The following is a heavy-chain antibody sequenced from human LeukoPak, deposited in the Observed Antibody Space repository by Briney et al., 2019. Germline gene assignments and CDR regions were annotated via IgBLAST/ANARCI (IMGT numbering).Heavy chain of an antibody. CDR3: AKTQGYYDA. J-gene: IGHJ5*02. V-gene: IGHV3-23*01. Sequence: PGGSLRLSCVASGFTFSNYAMSWVRQAPGKGLELVSGIYGSDNKTVYGDAVKGRFTISRDNSKNTLYLQMNSLRADDTAVYYCAKTQGYYDAWGQGALVTVSS. CDR1: GFTFSNYA. CDR2: IYGSDNKT. D-gene: IGHD2-15*01.